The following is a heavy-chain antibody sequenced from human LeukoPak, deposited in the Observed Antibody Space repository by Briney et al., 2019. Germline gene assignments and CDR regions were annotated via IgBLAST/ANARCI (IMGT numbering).Heavy chain of an antibody. V-gene: IGHV3-64D*06. CDR2: ISANGDNT. J-gene: IGHJ5*02. CDR1: GFTFSGSA. Sequence: PGGSLRLSRSASGFTFSGSAMHWVRQAPGKGPEFVSGISANGDNTYYGDSVKVRFTISRDNSKNTVHLQMSSLSPEDAAVYYCVRDLTWGQGTLVIVSS. CDR3: VRDLT.